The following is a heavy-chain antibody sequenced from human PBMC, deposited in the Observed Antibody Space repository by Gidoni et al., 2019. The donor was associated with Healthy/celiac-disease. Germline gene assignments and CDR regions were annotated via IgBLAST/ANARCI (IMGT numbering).Heavy chain of an antibody. CDR3: TRTGVGAFDI. CDR2: IKSKTEGGTT. CDR1: GLTFSNAW. V-gene: IGHV3-15*01. J-gene: IGHJ3*02. Sequence: VQLVESGGGVVTLGGALRRSCAASGLTFSNAWMSWVRQAPGRGLKWVGRIKSKTEGGTTEYAAPVKARFTISRDDSKDTLYLQMNSLNIEDTAVYYCTRTGVGAFDIWGQGTMVTVSS.